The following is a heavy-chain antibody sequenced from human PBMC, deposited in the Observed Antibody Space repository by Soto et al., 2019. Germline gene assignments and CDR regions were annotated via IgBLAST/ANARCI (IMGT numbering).Heavy chain of an antibody. J-gene: IGHJ4*02. CDR1: GFSLSTSGVG. V-gene: IGHV2-5*02. CDR2: IYWDDDK. D-gene: IGHD3-9*01. Sequence: SGPTLVNPTQTLTLTCTFSGFSLSTSGVGVGWIRQPPGKALEWLALIYWDDDKRYSPSLKSRLTITKDTSKNQVVPTMTNMDPVDTATYYCARTYYDILTGYYTFDYWGQGTLVTVSS. CDR3: ARTYYDILTGYYTFDY.